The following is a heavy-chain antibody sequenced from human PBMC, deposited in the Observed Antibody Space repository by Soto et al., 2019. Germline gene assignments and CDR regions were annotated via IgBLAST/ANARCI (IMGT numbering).Heavy chain of an antibody. Sequence: PSETLSLTCTVSGGSISSGDYYWSWIRQPPGKGLEWIGYIYYSGSTYYNPSLKSRVTISVDTSKNQFSLKLSSVTAADTAVHYCARDSSYYYDSSGYYYPWGQGTLVTVSS. V-gene: IGHV4-30-4*01. D-gene: IGHD3-22*01. CDR3: ARDSSYYYDSSGYYYP. CDR1: GGSISSGDYY. CDR2: IYYSGST. J-gene: IGHJ5*02.